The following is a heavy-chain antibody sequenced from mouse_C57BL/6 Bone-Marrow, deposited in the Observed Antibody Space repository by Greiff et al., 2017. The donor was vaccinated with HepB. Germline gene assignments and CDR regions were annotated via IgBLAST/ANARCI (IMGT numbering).Heavy chain of an antibody. CDR1: GYTFTSYW. D-gene: IGHD1-1*01. CDR3: PYYYGSSYDY. CDR2: IYPSDSET. J-gene: IGHJ2*01. Sequence: VQLQQSGAELVRPGSSVKLSCKASGYTFTSYWMDWVKQRPGQGLEWIGNIYPSDSETHYNQKFKDKATLTVDKSSSTAYMQLSSLTSEDSAVYDFPYYYGSSYDYWGQGTTLTVSS. V-gene: IGHV1-61*01.